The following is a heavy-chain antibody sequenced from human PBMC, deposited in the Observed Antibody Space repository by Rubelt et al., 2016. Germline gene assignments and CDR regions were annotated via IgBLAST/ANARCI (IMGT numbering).Heavy chain of an antibody. CDR1: GGSIRSSTSY. J-gene: IGHJ4*02. D-gene: IGHD6-25*01. CDR3: AAAFDY. CDR2: IYYGGDT. Sequence: QLQLQESGPGLVKPSETLSLTFAVSGGSIRSSTSYWGWIRQPPRKGLEWIGSIYYGGDTYYNPSLKSRVTISVDTSKNQFSLKLNPVTAADTAMYYCAAAFDYWGQGTLVTVSS. V-gene: IGHV4-39*07.